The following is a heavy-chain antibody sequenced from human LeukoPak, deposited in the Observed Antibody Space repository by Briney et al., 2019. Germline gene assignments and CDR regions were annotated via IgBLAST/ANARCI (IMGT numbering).Heavy chain of an antibody. J-gene: IGHJ4*02. V-gene: IGHV2-70*20. CDR2: IAWDEDK. CDR3: ARIVNHGGAFDS. Sequence: SGPALVKPTQTLTLTCTFSGFSLSTNGMCVSWVRQPPGKALEWLALIAWDEDKYYNTSLKARLTISKDTSENQVVLTMTNMDPVDTATYYCARIVNHGGAFDSWGQGTLVTVSS. CDR1: GFSLSTNGMC. D-gene: IGHD1-14*01.